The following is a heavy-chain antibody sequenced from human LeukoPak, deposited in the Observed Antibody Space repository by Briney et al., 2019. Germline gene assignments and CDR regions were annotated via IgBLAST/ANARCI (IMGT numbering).Heavy chain of an antibody. Sequence: NPSETLSLTCTVSGGSISNYYWSWIRQPAGKGLEWIGRVYTSGGTDYNPPLKSRVTMSVDTSRNQFSLKLSSVTAADTAVYYCARGAGGWYMVDFWGQGTLVTVSS. V-gene: IGHV4-4*07. CDR2: VYTSGGT. D-gene: IGHD6-19*01. CDR3: ARGAGGWYMVDF. CDR1: GGSISNYY. J-gene: IGHJ4*02.